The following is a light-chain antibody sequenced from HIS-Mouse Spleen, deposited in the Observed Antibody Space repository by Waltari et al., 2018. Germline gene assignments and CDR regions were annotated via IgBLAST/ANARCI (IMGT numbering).Light chain of an antibody. J-gene: IGLJ1*01. Sequence: QSVLTQPPSASGTPGQRVTISCSGSSSNIGSNYVYWYQPLPGTAPKLLIDRNNQRPSGVPDRISGSKSGTSASLAISGLRSEDEADYYCAAWDDSLSGYVFGTGTKVTVL. V-gene: IGLV1-47*01. CDR3: AAWDDSLSGYV. CDR1: SSNIGSNY. CDR2: RNN.